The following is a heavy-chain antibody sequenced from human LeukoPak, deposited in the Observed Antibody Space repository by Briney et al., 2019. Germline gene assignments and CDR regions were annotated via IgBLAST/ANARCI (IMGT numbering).Heavy chain of an antibody. J-gene: IGHJ5*02. D-gene: IGHD3-22*01. Sequence: SETLSLXCTVSGDSITSGGYYWAWIRQPAGKGLEWLVRIHTSGFANYIPALKSRVAISLDTSKNQFSLKLSSVTAADTAVYYCVRGRYYYDTSGYVVWLDPWGQGTLVTVSS. V-gene: IGHV4-61*02. CDR1: GDSITSGGYY. CDR2: IHTSGFA. CDR3: VRGRYYYDTSGYVVWLDP.